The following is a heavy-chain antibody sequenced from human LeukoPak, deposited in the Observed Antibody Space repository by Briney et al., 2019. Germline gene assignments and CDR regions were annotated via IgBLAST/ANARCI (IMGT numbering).Heavy chain of an antibody. D-gene: IGHD6-13*01. V-gene: IGHV4-4*07. CDR1: GGSISSYY. Sequence: PSETLSLTCTVSGGSISSYYWSWIRQPAGKGLEWIGRIYTSGSTNYNPSLKSRVTISVDTSKNQFSLKLSSVTAADTAVYYCARVAGSSWDHAYYYYYYMDVWGKGTRSPSP. CDR2: IYTSGST. CDR3: ARVAGSSWDHAYYYYYYMDV. J-gene: IGHJ6*03.